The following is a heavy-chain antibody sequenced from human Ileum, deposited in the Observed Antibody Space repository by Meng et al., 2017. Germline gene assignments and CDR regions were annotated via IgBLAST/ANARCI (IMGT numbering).Heavy chain of an antibody. D-gene: IGHD3-9*01. CDR3: ARGHQNYDILTGSY. V-gene: IGHV1-3*04. Sequence: QVQLVQSGAAVKKPGASVKVSCKASGYTFTRYAMHWVRQAPGQRLEWVGWINTGNGDAKYSQRFQGRVTITRDTSASTVYMELSSLRSEDTTVYYCARGHQNYDILTGSYWGQGTLVTVSS. CDR2: INTGNGDA. J-gene: IGHJ4*02. CDR1: GYTFTRYA.